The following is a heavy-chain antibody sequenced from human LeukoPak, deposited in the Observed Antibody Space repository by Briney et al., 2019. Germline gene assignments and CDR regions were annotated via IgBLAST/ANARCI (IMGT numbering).Heavy chain of an antibody. V-gene: IGHV4-30-4*08. CDR1: GGSISSGDYY. Sequence: PSQTLTLTCTVSGGSISSGDYYWRWVRQPPGKGLEWIGYIDYSGSTYYNPSLKSRVTISVDTSKNQFSLKLSSVTAADTAVYYCANLAYCGGDCSRGAFDYWGQGTLVTVSS. CDR3: ANLAYCGGDCSRGAFDY. D-gene: IGHD2-21*02. CDR2: IDYSGST. J-gene: IGHJ4*02.